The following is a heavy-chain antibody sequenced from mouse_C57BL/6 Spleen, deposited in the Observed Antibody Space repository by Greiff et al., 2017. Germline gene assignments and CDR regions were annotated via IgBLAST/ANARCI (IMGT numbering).Heavy chain of an antibody. CDR3: ASTPSYYSNYVGPYYFDY. J-gene: IGHJ2*01. V-gene: IGHV1-9*01. D-gene: IGHD2-5*01. CDR1: GYTFTGYW. CDR2: ILPGSGST. Sequence: VQLQQSGAELMKPGASVKLSCKATGYTFTGYWIEWVKQRPGHGLEWIGEILPGSGSTNYNEKFKGKATFTADTSSNTAYMQLSSLTTEDSAIYYCASTPSYYSNYVGPYYFDYWGQGTTLTVSS.